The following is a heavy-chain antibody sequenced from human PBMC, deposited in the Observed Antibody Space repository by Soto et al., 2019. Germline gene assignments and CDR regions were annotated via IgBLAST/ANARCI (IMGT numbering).Heavy chain of an antibody. CDR2: IIPFFGTA. D-gene: IGHD2-15*01. Sequence: QVQLVQSGAEVKKPGSSVKVSCKASGGTFSSYAISWVRQAPGQGLEWRGGIIPFFGTANYAEKFQGRVTITADDSTSTAYVELSSLRSEDTAVSYCASEGIRDIVVVVAATLGGMDVWGPGTTVTVSS. CDR3: ASEGIRDIVVVVAATLGGMDV. J-gene: IGHJ6*02. V-gene: IGHV1-69*12. CDR1: GGTFSSYA.